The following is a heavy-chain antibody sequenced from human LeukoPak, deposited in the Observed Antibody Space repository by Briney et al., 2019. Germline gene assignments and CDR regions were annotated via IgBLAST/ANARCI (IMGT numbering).Heavy chain of an antibody. D-gene: IGHD3-10*01. CDR3: ARDFIWFGELLWRHFDY. V-gene: IGHV3-30*03. CDR1: GFPFNSHG. Sequence: GGSLRLSCAASGFPFNSHGMHWVRQAPGKGLEWLAVISYEGSKQYYADSVKGRFTISRDNAKNSLYLQMNSLRVEDTAVYYCARDFIWFGELLWRHFDYWGQGTLVTVSS. J-gene: IGHJ4*02. CDR2: ISYEGSKQ.